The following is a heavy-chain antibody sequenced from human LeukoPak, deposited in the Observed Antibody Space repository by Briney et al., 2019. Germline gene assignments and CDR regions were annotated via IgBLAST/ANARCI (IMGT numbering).Heavy chain of an antibody. CDR2: IYYTGAT. J-gene: IGHJ4*02. CDR3: AGARSQHYFDY. CDR1: SGSITSYY. Sequence: PSETLSLTCTVSSGSITSYYWSWIPDPPGKGLEYIGHIYYTGATDYSPSLKSRVTMSVDTSKSQFSLRLIAVTASDTAVYFCAGARSQHYFDYWGQGTLVAVSS. V-gene: IGHV4-59*01.